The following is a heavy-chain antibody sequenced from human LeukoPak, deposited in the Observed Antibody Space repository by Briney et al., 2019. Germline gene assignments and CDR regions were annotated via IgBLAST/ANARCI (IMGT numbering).Heavy chain of an antibody. Sequence: GGSLRLSCEASGFTFGTFWMSWVRQAPGKGLEWVANIKQGGSEKNYVDSVKGRFTIARDDAKNSLYLQMNSLRAEDTAVYFCARDNGGMVPFDYWGQGTLVTVSS. CDR1: GFTFGTFW. CDR3: ARDNGGMVPFDY. J-gene: IGHJ4*02. V-gene: IGHV3-7*01. D-gene: IGHD4-23*01. CDR2: IKQGGSEK.